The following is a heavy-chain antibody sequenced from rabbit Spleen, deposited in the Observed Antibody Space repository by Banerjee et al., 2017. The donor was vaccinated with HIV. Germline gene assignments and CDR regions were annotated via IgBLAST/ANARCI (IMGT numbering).Heavy chain of an antibody. J-gene: IGHJ4*01. CDR3: ARDAGSRDYIDGVWNL. V-gene: IGHV1S40*01. CDR1: GVSFSGSSY. D-gene: IGHD8-1*01. Sequence: QSLEESGGDLVKPGASLTLTCTASGVSFSGSSYMCWVRQAPGKGLEWIACIETDSSGFSYFATWAIGRFTISKTSSTTVTLQMTSLTAADTATYFCARDAGSRDYIDGVWNLWGPGTLVTVS. CDR2: IETDSSGFS.